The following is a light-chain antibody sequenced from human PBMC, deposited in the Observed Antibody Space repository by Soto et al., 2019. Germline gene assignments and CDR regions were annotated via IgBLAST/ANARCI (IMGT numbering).Light chain of an antibody. CDR3: SSYTSRSSSTYV. CDR2: DVS. CDR1: SSDVGGYNY. J-gene: IGLJ1*01. V-gene: IGLV2-14*01. Sequence: QSALTQPASVSGSPGQSITISCTGTSSDVGGYNYVSWYQQHPGKAPKLMIYDVSNRPSGVSNRFSGSKSGNTASLTISGLQAEDEADYYCSSYTSRSSSTYVFGTGTKVTVL.